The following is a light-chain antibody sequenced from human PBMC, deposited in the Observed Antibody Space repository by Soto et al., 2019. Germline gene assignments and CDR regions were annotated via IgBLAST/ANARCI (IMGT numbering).Light chain of an antibody. CDR3: SSYTGRTPPVV. CDR1: SSDIGGYNF. Sequence: QLVLTQPASVSGSPGQSITISCTGTSSDIGGYNFVSWYQQHPGKAPKLMIYDVSNRPSGVSNRFSGSKSGNTASLTISGLQAEDEADYYCSSYTGRTPPVVFGGGTKLTVL. CDR2: DVS. V-gene: IGLV2-14*01. J-gene: IGLJ2*01.